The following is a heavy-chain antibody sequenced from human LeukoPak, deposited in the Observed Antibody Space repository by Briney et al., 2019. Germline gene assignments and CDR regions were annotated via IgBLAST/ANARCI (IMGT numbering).Heavy chain of an antibody. Sequence: ASVKVSCKASGYTFTGYYMHWVRQAPGQGLEWMGWINPNSGGTNYAQKFQGRVTTTRDTSISTAYMELSRLRSDDTAVYYCARSITMVREPFDYWGQGTLVTVSS. J-gene: IGHJ4*02. CDR1: GYTFTGYY. CDR3: ARSITMVREPFDY. V-gene: IGHV1-2*02. CDR2: INPNSGGT. D-gene: IGHD3-10*01.